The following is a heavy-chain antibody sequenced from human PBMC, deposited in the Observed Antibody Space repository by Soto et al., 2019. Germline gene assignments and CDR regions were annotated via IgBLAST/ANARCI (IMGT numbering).Heavy chain of an antibody. CDR3: ARDTPILLTTVGTQRYYYGMDV. D-gene: IGHD4-17*01. Sequence: SETLSLTCAVYGGSFSGYYWSWIRQPPGKGLEWIGEINHSGSTNYNPSLKSRVTISVDTSKNQFSLKLSSVTAADTAAYYCARDTPILLTTVGTQRYYYGMDVWGQGTTVTVSS. CDR2: INHSGST. J-gene: IGHJ6*02. V-gene: IGHV4-34*01. CDR1: GGSFSGYY.